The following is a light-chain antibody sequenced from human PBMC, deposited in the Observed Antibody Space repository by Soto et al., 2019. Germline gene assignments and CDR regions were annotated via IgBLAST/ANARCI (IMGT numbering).Light chain of an antibody. CDR2: GNR. CDR1: SSNIGAGHD. Sequence: QSVLTQPTSVSGAPGQRVTISCNGSSSNIGAGHDVHWYQQLPGTAPKLLIYGNRNRPSGVPDRFSGSKSGTSASLAITGLQAEDEADYYCQSYDSSLSGSWVFGGGTELTVL. J-gene: IGLJ3*02. CDR3: QSYDSSLSGSWV. V-gene: IGLV1-40*01.